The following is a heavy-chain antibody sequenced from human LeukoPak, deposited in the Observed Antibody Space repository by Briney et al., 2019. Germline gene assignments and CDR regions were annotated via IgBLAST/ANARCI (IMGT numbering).Heavy chain of an antibody. CDR3: GSRRAGYSGYS. D-gene: IGHD5-12*01. CDR1: GFIFRNYA. CDR2: ISAASGST. J-gene: IGHJ5*02. Sequence: GGSLRLSCVGSGFIFRNYAMTWVRQAPGTGLEWLSTISAASGSTHYADSVKGRFTASRDNSKNTLFLQMNGLSPEDTAMYFCGSRRAGYSGYSWGQGTLVTVSS. V-gene: IGHV3-23*01.